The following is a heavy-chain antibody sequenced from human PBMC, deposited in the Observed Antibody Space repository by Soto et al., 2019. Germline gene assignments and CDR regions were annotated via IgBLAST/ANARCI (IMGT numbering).Heavy chain of an antibody. J-gene: IGHJ4*02. CDR2: IYHSGST. Sequence: ASETLCLTCAVSGGSISSSNWWSWVRQPPGKGLEWIGEIYHSGSTNYNPSLKSRVTISVDKSKNQFSLKLSSVTAADTAVYYCARGSPLAVAGPIDYWGQGTLVTVS. CDR1: GGSISSSNW. V-gene: IGHV4-4*02. CDR3: ARGSPLAVAGPIDY. D-gene: IGHD6-19*01.